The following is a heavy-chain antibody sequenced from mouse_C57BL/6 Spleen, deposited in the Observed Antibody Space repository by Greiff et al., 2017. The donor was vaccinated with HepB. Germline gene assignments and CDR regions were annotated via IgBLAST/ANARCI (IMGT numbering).Heavy chain of an antibody. V-gene: IGHV1-55*01. D-gene: IGHD2-1*01. Sequence: QVQLQQPGAELVKPGASVKMSCKASGYTFTSYWITWVKQRPGQGLEWIGDIYPGSGSTNYNEKFKSKATLTVDTSSSTAYMQLSSLTSEDSAVYYCARCDGNYRQDAMDYWGQGTSVTVSS. CDR1: GYTFTSYW. CDR3: ARCDGNYRQDAMDY. J-gene: IGHJ4*01. CDR2: IYPGSGST.